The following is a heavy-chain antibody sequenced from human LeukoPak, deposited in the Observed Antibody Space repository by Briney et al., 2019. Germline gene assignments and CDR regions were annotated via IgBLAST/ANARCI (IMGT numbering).Heavy chain of an antibody. CDR2: INHSGST. J-gene: IGHJ4*02. Sequence: SETLSLTCAVYGGSFSGYYWSWIRQPPGKGLEWIGEINHSGSTNYNPSLKSRVTISVDTSKNQFSLKLSSVTAADTAVYYCARGPTYGDYVLDWGQGTLVTVSS. D-gene: IGHD4-17*01. CDR1: GGSFSGYY. V-gene: IGHV4-34*01. CDR3: ARGPTYGDYVLD.